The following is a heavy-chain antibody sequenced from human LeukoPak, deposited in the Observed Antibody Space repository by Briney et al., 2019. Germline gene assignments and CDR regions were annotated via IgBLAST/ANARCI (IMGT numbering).Heavy chain of an antibody. D-gene: IGHD6-13*01. Sequence: ASVKVSCKASGYTFTSYGISWVRQAPGQGLEWMGWISAYNGNTNYAQKPQGRVTMTTDTSTSTAYMELRSLRSDDTAVYYCATHQTSEDPIAAAGSGFDPWGQGTLVTVSS. V-gene: IGHV1-18*01. J-gene: IGHJ5*02. CDR2: ISAYNGNT. CDR1: GYTFTSYG. CDR3: ATHQTSEDPIAAAGSGFDP.